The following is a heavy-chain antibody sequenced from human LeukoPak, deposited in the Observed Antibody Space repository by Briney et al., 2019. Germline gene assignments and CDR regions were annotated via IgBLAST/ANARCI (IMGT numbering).Heavy chain of an antibody. CDR2: INPKSGGT. Sequence: SVTVSLKSTGYTFTGYFMHGVGPAPGQGLEWMGRINPKSGGTNDAQTFQGRDTITRDTTISTAYMGQSRLRADDTAVYYCAREQRDYLDYWGQGTLVTVSS. J-gene: IGHJ4*02. V-gene: IGHV1-2*06. CDR1: GYTFTGYF. CDR3: AREQRDYLDY.